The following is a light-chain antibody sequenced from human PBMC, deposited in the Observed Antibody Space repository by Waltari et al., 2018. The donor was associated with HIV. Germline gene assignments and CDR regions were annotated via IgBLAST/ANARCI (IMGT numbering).Light chain of an antibody. CDR3: ATWDDSLSGVV. CDR1: SANIGSNY. J-gene: IGLJ2*01. CDR2: RDN. Sequence: QSVVTQPPPASGTPGPRVTISCSGSSANIGSNYVFWYHQVPGTAPRFLIYRDNQRPSGVPDRFSGSKACTSASLAISGLRSEDEGDYFCATWDDSLSGVVFGGGTKLNGL. V-gene: IGLV1-47*01.